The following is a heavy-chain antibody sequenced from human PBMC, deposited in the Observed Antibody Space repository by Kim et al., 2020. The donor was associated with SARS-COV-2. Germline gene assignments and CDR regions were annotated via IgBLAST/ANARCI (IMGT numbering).Heavy chain of an antibody. CDR3: ASFISASGAGYQLDY. V-gene: IGHV4-59*01. Sequence: SETLSLTCTVSGGSISSYYWNWVRQPPGKGLEWIGYIFHSGSTNYNPSLKSRVIISVDTSSQVSLKLNSVTAADTAVYYCASFISASGAGYQLDYWGQGTLITVSS. D-gene: IGHD6-13*01. J-gene: IGHJ4*02. CDR1: GGSISSYY. CDR2: IFHSGST.